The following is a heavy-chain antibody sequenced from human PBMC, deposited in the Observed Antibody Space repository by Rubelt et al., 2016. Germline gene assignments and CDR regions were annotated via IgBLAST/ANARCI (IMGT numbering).Heavy chain of an antibody. J-gene: IGHJ4*02. V-gene: IGHV1-69*09. CDR3: ARGQLWLPDY. D-gene: IGHD5-18*01. CDR1: GYTFTNYY. CDR2: IIPILGIA. Sequence: QVQLVQSGAEVKRPGASVNVSCKASGYTFTNYYIHWVRQAPGQGLEWMGRIIPILGIANYAQKFQGRVTITADKSTSTAYMELSSLRSEDAAVYYCARGQLWLPDYWGQGTLVTVSS.